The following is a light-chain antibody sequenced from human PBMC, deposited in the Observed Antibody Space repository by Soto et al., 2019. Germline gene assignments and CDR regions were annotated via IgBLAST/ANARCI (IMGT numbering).Light chain of an antibody. CDR2: GAS. Sequence: EIVMTQSPATLSVSPGERATLSCRASQSVSNNLAWYQQKPGQAPRLLIYGASTGATGLPARFTGSGSGTEFTLTISSLQSEDFAVYYCKQFNDWPLTFGGGTKVEIK. CDR1: QSVSNN. V-gene: IGKV3-15*01. CDR3: KQFNDWPLT. J-gene: IGKJ4*01.